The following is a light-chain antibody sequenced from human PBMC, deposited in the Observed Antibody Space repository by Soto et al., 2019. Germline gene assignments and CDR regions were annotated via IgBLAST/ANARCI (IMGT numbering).Light chain of an antibody. CDR1: QSVGSNY. Sequence: ESVLTQSPVTLSLSPGERATLSCRASQSVGSNYLAWFQQKSGQAPRLVIYGASSRATGIPDRLSGSGSGTDFTLTISRLEPEDFAVYYCQQYAASPITFGQGTRLEIK. V-gene: IGKV3-20*01. J-gene: IGKJ5*01. CDR2: GAS. CDR3: QQYAASPIT.